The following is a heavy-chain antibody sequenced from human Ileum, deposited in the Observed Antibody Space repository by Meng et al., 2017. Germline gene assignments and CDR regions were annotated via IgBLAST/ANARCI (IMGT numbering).Heavy chain of an antibody. CDR3: ASCEWQYLAFFDF. J-gene: IGHJ4*02. CDR1: GFTLWTYG. CDR2: AWTDGRRE. Sequence: VRRVEYGGWFVQAGRCLRFLCAVSGFTLWTYGVTWVIQARGKGMEWLVVAWTDGRREDYAESVKCRFTLSRDNSKNNLHLQMKTLRAEETAAYYLASCEWQYLAFFDFWGQGALVTVSS. D-gene: IGHD4-11*01. V-gene: IGHV3-33*07.